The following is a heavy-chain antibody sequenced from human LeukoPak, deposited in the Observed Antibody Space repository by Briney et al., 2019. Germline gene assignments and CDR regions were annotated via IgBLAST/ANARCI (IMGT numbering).Heavy chain of an antibody. CDR3: ASDGSGWSNFDY. D-gene: IGHD6-19*01. CDR1: GFTFSSYW. V-gene: IGHV3-74*01. J-gene: IGHJ4*02. Sequence: GGSLRLSCAASGFTFSSYWMYWVRQAPGKGLVWVSRINSDGSSTRCADSVKGRFTISRDNAKNTLYLQMNSLRAEDTAVYYCASDGSGWSNFDYWGQGTLVTVSS. CDR2: INSDGSST.